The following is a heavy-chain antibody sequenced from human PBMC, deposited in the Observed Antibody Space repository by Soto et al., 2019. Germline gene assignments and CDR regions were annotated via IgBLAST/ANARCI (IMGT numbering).Heavy chain of an antibody. V-gene: IGHV3-21*01. CDR3: ATVFPAFDY. D-gene: IGHD3-10*02. CDR1: GFTFISYS. CDR2: ISSSSSYI. J-gene: IGHJ4*02. Sequence: GGSVTLSGAASGFTFISYSMNWFNQAPGKGMERVSSISSSSSYIYYADSVKGRFTIYRDNAKNSLYLKMNSLIAEDTAVYYCATVFPAFDYWGQGTLVTVS.